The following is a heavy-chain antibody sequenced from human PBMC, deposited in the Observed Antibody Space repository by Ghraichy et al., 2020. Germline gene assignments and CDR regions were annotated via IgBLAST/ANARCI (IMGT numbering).Heavy chain of an antibody. V-gene: IGHV1-18*04. J-gene: IGHJ4*02. CDR1: GYTFTSYG. Sequence: ASVKVSCKASGYTFTSYGISWVRQAPGQGLEWMGWISTYNGNTNYAQKLQGRVTMTTDTSTSTAYMELRSLRSNDTAVYYCARDGGITAARATDYWGQGTLVTVSS. CDR3: ARDGGITAARATDY. D-gene: IGHD6-13*01. CDR2: ISTYNGNT.